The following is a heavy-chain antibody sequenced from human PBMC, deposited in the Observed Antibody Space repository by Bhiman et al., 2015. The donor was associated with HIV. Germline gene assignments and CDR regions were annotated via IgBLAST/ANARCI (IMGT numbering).Heavy chain of an antibody. J-gene: IGHJ4*02. Sequence: VQLLQSGGGLVRPGGSLRLSCVGSGFSFSDYWMSWIRQAPGKGLEWVAVVSDDGSDQKYVDSVKGRFTISRDNAKNTLYLQMNSLRAEDTAIYYCTRELYSTGWHGLDYWGQGTLLTVSS. CDR3: TRELYSTGWHGLDY. D-gene: IGHD6-19*01. CDR2: VSDDGSDQ. V-gene: IGHV3-33*05. CDR1: GFSFSDYW.